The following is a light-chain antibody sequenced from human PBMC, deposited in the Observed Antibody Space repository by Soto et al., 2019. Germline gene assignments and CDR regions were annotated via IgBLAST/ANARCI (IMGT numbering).Light chain of an antibody. CDR2: AAS. CDR3: QQSYSTPGT. CDR1: QSISTW. V-gene: IGKV1-39*01. J-gene: IGKJ5*01. Sequence: DIQGTQSPSTLSSSVGDRVTLTCLASQSISTWLAWYKQKPGKAPKLLSYAASSLQSGVPSRFSGSGSGTDFTLTISSLQPEDFETYYCQQSYSTPGTFGQGTRLEIK.